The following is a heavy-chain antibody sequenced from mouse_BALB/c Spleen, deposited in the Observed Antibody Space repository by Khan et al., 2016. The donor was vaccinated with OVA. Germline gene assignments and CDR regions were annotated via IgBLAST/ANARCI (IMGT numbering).Heavy chain of an antibody. J-gene: IGHJ2*01. CDR2: ISYSGST. CDR3: ARSIMAN. Sequence: EVQLQESGPGLVKPSQSLSLTCTVTGYSITSDYAWNWIRQFPGNQLEWMCYISYSGSTGYNPSLKSRISITRDTSRNQFYLQLNSVTTEDTATYYCARSIMANWGQGTTLTVSS. V-gene: IGHV3-2*02. CDR1: GYSITSDYA.